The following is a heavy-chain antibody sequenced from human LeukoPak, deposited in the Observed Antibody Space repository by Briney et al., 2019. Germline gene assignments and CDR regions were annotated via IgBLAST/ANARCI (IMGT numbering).Heavy chain of an antibody. CDR1: GFTFSSYG. V-gene: IGHV3-30*02. J-gene: IGHJ5*02. D-gene: IGHD3-3*01. CDR3: AKDLAYYDFWSGYWTLGNNWFDP. Sequence: GGSLRLSCAASGFTFSSYGMHWVRQVPGKGLEWVAFIRYDGSNKYYADSVKGRFTISRDNSKNTLCLQMNSLRAEDTAVYYCAKDLAYYDFWSGYWTLGNNWFDPWGQGTLVTVSS. CDR2: IRYDGSNK.